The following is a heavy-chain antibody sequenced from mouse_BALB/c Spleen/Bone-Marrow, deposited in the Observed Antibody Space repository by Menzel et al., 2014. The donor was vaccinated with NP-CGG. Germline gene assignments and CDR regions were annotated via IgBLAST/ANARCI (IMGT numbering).Heavy chain of an antibody. J-gene: IGHJ4*01. CDR2: IWAGGST. CDR1: GFSLTNYG. CDR3: ARVTSSAVGAMDY. D-gene: IGHD3-2*02. V-gene: IGHV2-9*02. Sequence: QVQLQQSGPGLVAPSQSLSITCTVSGFSLTNYGFHWVRQPPGKGLEWLGVIWAGGSTNYNSALMSRLSISKDNSKSQVFLKMNSLQTDDTAMYYCARVTSSAVGAMDYWGQGTSVTVSS.